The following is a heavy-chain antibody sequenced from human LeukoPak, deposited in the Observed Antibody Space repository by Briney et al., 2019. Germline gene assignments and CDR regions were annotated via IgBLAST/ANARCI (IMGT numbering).Heavy chain of an antibody. V-gene: IGHV1-24*01. D-gene: IGHD3-10*01. CDR1: GYTLTELS. CDR3: ATVGNYYGSGSYGRVFDY. J-gene: IGHJ4*02. Sequence: GASVKVSCKVSGYTLTELSMHWVRQAPGKGLEWMGGFDPEDGETIYAQKFQGRVTMTEDTSTDTAYMELSSLRSEDTAAYYCATVGNYYGSGSYGRVFDYWGQGTLVTVSS. CDR2: FDPEDGET.